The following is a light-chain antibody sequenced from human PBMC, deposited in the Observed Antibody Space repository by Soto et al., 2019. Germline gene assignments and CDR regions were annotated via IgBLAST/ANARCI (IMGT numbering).Light chain of an antibody. V-gene: IGKV1-39*01. Sequence: DIQMTQSPSSLSASVGDRVTITCRASQRISTYLNWYQQKPGKAPNLLIYASSSLQSGVPSRFSGSGSGTDFTLTVSSLQPGDFATYYCQQLNSYPTFGGGTKVDIK. CDR2: ASS. CDR3: QQLNSYPT. J-gene: IGKJ4*01. CDR1: QRISTY.